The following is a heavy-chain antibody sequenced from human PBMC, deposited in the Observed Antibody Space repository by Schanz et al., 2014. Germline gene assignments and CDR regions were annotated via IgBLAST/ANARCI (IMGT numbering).Heavy chain of an antibody. D-gene: IGHD3-9*01. CDR2: ISVYTGNT. CDR1: GYTFTTYA. J-gene: IGHJ5*02. Sequence: QVQLVQSGAEVKKPGASVRASCKASGYTFTTYAMSWVRQAPGQGLEWVGWISVYTGNTKYGQKVQGRVTMTADTSTNTAYMELRSLRSDDTAVYYCAKAEYDILTDSYSRLDPWGHGTLVAVSS. V-gene: IGHV1-18*01. CDR3: AKAEYDILTDSYSRLDP.